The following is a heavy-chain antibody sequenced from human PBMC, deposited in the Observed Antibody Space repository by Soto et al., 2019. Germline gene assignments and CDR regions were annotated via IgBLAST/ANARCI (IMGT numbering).Heavy chain of an antibody. D-gene: IGHD3-3*01. J-gene: IGHJ4*02. CDR3: AHYDDLTIFGVVTY. CDR1: GFALSTSGVG. CDR2: IYWNNDK. Sequence: QITLKESGPTLVKPTQTLTLTCTFSGFALSTSGVGVGWIRQPPGKALEWLALIYWNNDKRYSPSLKSRLTSNQDTSKNQVVLTTTNMDPVDTATYYCAHYDDLTIFGVVTYWGQGTLVTVSS. V-gene: IGHV2-5*01.